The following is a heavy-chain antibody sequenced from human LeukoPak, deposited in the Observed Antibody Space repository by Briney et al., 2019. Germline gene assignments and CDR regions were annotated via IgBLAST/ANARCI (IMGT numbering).Heavy chain of an antibody. CDR3: AKLEDPVMVRSVDY. CDR2: ISGSGGST. Sequence: GGSLRLSCAASGFTFRSYAMSWVRQAPGEGLQWVSAISGSGGSTYYADPVKGRFTISRDNSKNTLYLQMNSLRAEDTAVYYCAKLEDPVMVRSVDYWGQGTLVTVSS. D-gene: IGHD5-18*01. V-gene: IGHV3-23*01. CDR1: GFTFRSYA. J-gene: IGHJ4*02.